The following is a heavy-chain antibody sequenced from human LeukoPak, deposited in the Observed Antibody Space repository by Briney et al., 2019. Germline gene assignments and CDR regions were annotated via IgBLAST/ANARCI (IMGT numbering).Heavy chain of an antibody. CDR3: ARGKDGVWAFDI. V-gene: IGHV3-74*01. CDR2: INSDGSGT. D-gene: IGHD3-16*01. CDR1: GFTPNNYW. Sequence: GGSLRLSCGASGFTPNNYWMHWVRQAPGMGLVWVSRINSDGSGTTHADSVKGRVTISRDNAKNTLYLQMNSLRAEDAAVYYCARGKDGVWAFDIWGQGTTVTVSS. J-gene: IGHJ3*02.